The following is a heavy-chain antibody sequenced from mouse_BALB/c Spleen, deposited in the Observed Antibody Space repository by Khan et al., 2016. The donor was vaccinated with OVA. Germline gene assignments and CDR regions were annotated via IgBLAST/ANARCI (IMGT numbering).Heavy chain of an antibody. V-gene: IGHV5-6*01. CDR3: ASHLTGSFAY. Sequence: EVQLQESGGDLVKPGGSLKLSCAASGFTFSSYSMSWVRQTPDKRLEWVASISSGGDYTYYPDIVKGRFTISRDNAKNTLYLEMSSLKSEATAMYYCASHLTGSFAYWGQGTLVTVSA. CDR2: ISSGGDYT. D-gene: IGHD4-1*01. CDR1: GFTFSSYS. J-gene: IGHJ3*01.